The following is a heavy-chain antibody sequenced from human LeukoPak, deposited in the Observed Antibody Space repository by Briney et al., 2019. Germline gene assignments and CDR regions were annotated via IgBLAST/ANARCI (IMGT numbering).Heavy chain of an antibody. J-gene: IGHJ6*02. V-gene: IGHV3-7*03. D-gene: IGHD4-23*01. CDR3: ARDRWYTYGGAWYYYGMDV. Sequence: GGSLRLSCADSGFTFSKNWMSWVRQAPGKGLEWVANIKQDGSEKHYVDSVKGRFTISRDNAKNSLYLQMNSLRAEDTAVYYCARDRWYTYGGAWYYYGMDVWGQGTTVAVSS. CDR2: IKQDGSEK. CDR1: GFTFSKNW.